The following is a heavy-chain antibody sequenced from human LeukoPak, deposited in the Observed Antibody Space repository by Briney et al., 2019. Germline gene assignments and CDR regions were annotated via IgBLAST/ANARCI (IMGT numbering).Heavy chain of an antibody. CDR2: INPNSGGT. CDR1: GYTFTGYY. J-gene: IGHJ6*03. Sequence: GASVKVSCKASGYTFTGYYMHWVRQAPGQGLEWMGWINPNSGGTNYAQKFQGRVTMTRDTSISTAYMELSRLRSDDTAVYYCASNIAARPISRQSRGYYYYMDVWGKGTTVTVSS. D-gene: IGHD6-6*01. CDR3: ASNIAARPISRQSRGYYYYMDV. V-gene: IGHV1-2*02.